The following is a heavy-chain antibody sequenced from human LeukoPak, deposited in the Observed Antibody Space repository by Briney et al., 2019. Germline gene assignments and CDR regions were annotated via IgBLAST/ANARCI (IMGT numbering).Heavy chain of an antibody. CDR3: ASGAAVGASRFDY. Sequence: PGGSLRLSCGASGFTFSSYSTNWVRQAPGKGLEWVSYISSSSSTIYYADSVKGRFTISRDSAKNSLYLQMNSLRAEDTAVYYCASGAAVGASRFDYWGQGTLVTVSS. V-gene: IGHV3-48*01. CDR1: GFTFSSYS. D-gene: IGHD6-13*01. CDR2: ISSSSSTI. J-gene: IGHJ4*02.